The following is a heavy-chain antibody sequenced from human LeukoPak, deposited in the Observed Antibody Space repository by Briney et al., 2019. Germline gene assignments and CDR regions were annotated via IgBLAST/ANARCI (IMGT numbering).Heavy chain of an antibody. CDR3: AKDQLKTVHPDAFDI. Sequence: GGSLRLSCAASGFTFSSYAVSWVRQAPGKGLEWVSAISGSGGSTYYADSVKGRFTISRDNSKNTLYLQTNSLRAEDTAVYYCAKDQLKTVHPDAFDIWGQGTMVTVSS. CDR1: GFTFSSYA. CDR2: ISGSGGST. V-gene: IGHV3-23*01. D-gene: IGHD2-2*01. J-gene: IGHJ3*02.